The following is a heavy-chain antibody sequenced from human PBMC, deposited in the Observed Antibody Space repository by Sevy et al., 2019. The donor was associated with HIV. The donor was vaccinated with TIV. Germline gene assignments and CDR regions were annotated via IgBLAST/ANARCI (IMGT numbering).Heavy chain of an antibody. CDR2: IKQDGSEK. CDR1: GFTFSSYW. V-gene: IGHV3-7*01. J-gene: IGHJ6*02. Sequence: GGSLRLSCAASGFTFSSYWMSRVRQAPGKGLEWVANIKQDGSEKYYVNSVKGRFTISRDNAKNSLYLQMNSLRAEDTAVYYCARVRCSSTSCFIYYYYYGMDVWGQGTTVTVSS. CDR3: ARVRCSSTSCFIYYYYYGMDV. D-gene: IGHD2-2*01.